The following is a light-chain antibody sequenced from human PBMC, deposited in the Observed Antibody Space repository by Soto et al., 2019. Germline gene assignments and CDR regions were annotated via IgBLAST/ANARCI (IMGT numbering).Light chain of an antibody. V-gene: IGKV3-15*01. J-gene: IGKJ5*01. CDR3: QQYNNWPPT. CDR1: QSVSSY. Sequence: EIVLTQSPATLSLSPWERATLSCRASQSVSSYLAWYQQKPGQAPRLLIYDASTRAPGIPARFSGSGSGTELTLTISSLQSDDFAVYHCQQYNNWPPTFGHGTRLEIK. CDR2: DAS.